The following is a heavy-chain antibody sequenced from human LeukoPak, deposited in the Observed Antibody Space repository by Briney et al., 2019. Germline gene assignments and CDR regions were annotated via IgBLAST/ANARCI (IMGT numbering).Heavy chain of an antibody. CDR2: ISYDGDHK. J-gene: IGHJ4*02. Sequence: PGGSLRLSCAASGFTFTFYAIHWVRKAPGKGMEWVAVISYDGDHKYYPDSVKGRFTLSRDHSKNTVYLQMNSLRVEDTAVYFCAREYYSGNYYVFDYWGQGTLVTVSS. D-gene: IGHD1-26*01. CDR1: GFTFTFYA. CDR3: AREYYSGNYYVFDY. V-gene: IGHV3-30-3*01.